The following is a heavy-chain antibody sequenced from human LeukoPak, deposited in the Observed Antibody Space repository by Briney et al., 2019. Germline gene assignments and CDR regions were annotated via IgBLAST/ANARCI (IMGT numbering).Heavy chain of an antibody. V-gene: IGHV1-18*01. CDR3: ARGSRHWADF. J-gene: IGHJ1*01. D-gene: IGHD3-10*01. CDR2: ISGDNGDT. CDR1: GYTFSNYG. Sequence: GASVKVSCKASGYTFSNYGINWVRQAPGQGPEWMGWISGDNGDTAYSHQVQGRVTMTTDTSTSTAYMELRSLRSDDTAMYYCARGSRHWADFWGQGTLVTVSS.